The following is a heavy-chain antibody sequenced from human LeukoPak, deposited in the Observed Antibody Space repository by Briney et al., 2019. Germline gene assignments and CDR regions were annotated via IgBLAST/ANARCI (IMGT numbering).Heavy chain of an antibody. Sequence: SGGSLRLSCAGSGLTLRSYGMTWVRQAPGKGLEWVSSISGNGGVTTYADSVKGRFTMSRDNSRNTLYLQMDSLRAEDTAVYYCAKDPNGDYIGAFDAWGQGTMVTVSS. V-gene: IGHV3-23*01. J-gene: IGHJ3*01. D-gene: IGHD2-8*01. CDR2: ISGNGGVT. CDR3: AKDPNGDYIGAFDA. CDR1: GLTLRSYG.